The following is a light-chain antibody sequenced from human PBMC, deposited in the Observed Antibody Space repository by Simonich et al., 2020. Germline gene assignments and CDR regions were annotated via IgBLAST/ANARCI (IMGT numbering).Light chain of an antibody. V-gene: IGLV3-21*03. J-gene: IGLJ3*02. CDR3: QVWDSSSDHWV. CDR2: DDS. CDR1: NIGRKS. Sequence: SYVLTQPPSVSVAPGKTARITCGGNNIGRKSVHWYQQKPGQAPVLVVYDDSDRPTGIPGRFSGSNSGNTATLTISRVEAGDEADYYCQVWDSSSDHWVFGGGTKLTVL.